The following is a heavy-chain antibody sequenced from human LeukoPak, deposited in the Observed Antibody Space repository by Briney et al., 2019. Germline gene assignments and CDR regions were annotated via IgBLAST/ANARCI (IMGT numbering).Heavy chain of an antibody. CDR2: IYHSGTT. CDR1: GGSISSGSYF. V-gene: IGHV4-39*07. D-gene: IGHD6-13*01. Sequence: PSETLSLTCTVSGGSISSGSYFWGWIRQPPGKGLEWIGSIYHSGTTYYNPSLKSRVTISVDTFKNQFSLKLTSVTAADTAVYYCARGYSSSWYFNWFDPWGQGTLVTVSS. CDR3: ARGYSSSWYFNWFDP. J-gene: IGHJ5*02.